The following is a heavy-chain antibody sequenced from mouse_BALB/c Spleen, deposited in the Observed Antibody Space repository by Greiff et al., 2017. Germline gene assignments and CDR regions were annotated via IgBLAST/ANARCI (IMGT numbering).Heavy chain of an antibody. CDR2: INPSSGYT. J-gene: IGHJ1*01. CDR1: GYTFTSYS. V-gene: IGHV1-4*01. CDR3: AGVGSYQSYWYFDV. D-gene: IGHD1-2*01. Sequence: QVQLQQSGAELARPGASVKMSCKASGYTFTSYSMHWVKQRPGQGLEWIGYINPSSGYTNYNQKFKDKATLTAAKSSSTAYMQLSSLTSEDTAVYYCAGVGSYQSYWYFDVWGAGTTVTVSS.